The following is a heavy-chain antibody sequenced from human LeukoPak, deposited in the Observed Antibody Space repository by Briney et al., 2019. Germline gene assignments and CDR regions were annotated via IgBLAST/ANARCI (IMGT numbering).Heavy chain of an antibody. J-gene: IGHJ4*02. Sequence: SETLSLTCTVSGGSISSYYWSWIRQPPGKGLEWIGYIYYSGSTNYNPSLKSRVTISVDTSKNQFSLKLSSVTAADTAVYYCARGRYSSSWYTYYFDYWGQGTLVTVSS. CDR2: IYYSGST. V-gene: IGHV4-59*01. D-gene: IGHD6-13*01. CDR1: GGSISSYY. CDR3: ARGRYSSSWYTYYFDY.